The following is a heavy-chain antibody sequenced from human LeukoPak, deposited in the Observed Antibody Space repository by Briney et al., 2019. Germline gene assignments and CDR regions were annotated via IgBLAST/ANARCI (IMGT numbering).Heavy chain of an antibody. D-gene: IGHD5-24*01. CDR2: IYTSGST. CDR3: ARGVGEMATIEELADAFDI. Sequence: SETLSLTCTVSGGSLSSYYWSWIRQPAGKGLEWIGRIYTSGSTNYNPSLKSRVTISVDTSKNQFSLKLISVTAADTAVYYGARGVGEMATIEELADAFDIWGQGTMVTVSS. CDR1: GGSLSSYY. V-gene: IGHV4-4*07. J-gene: IGHJ3*02.